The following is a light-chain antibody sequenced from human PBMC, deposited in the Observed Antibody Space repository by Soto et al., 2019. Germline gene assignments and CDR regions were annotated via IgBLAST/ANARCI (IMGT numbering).Light chain of an antibody. CDR1: QSVSSSY. Sequence: IVLTQSPGTLSVSPGERATLSCRASQSVSSSYLAWYQQKPGQAPRLLIYGASSRATGIPDRFSGSGSGTDFTLTISSLEPEDFAVYYCQQRSNWPRTFGQGTKVDIK. J-gene: IGKJ1*01. CDR3: QQRSNWPRT. V-gene: IGKV3D-20*02. CDR2: GAS.